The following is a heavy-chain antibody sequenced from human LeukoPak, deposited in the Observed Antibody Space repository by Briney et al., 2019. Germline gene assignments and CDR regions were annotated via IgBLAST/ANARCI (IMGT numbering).Heavy chain of an antibody. CDR3: ARANVDYGDYGDAFDI. V-gene: IGHV1-2*02. D-gene: IGHD4-17*01. J-gene: IGHJ3*02. CDR1: EYTFTGYY. CDR2: INPNSGGT. Sequence: ASVKVSCKASEYTFTGYYMHWVRQAPGQGLEWMGWINPNSGGTNYAQKFQGRVTMTRDTSISTAYMELSRLRSDDTAVYYCARANVDYGDYGDAFDIWGQGTMVTVSS.